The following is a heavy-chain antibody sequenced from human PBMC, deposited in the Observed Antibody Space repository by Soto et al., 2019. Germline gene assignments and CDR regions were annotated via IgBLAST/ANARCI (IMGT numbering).Heavy chain of an antibody. Sequence: QVQLVESGVGVFQPGRSLRLSCAASGFTFSSYGMHWVRQAPGKGLEWVAVISYDGSNKYYADSVKGRFTISRDNSKNTLYLQMNSLRAEDTAVYYCAPWFGAFDYWGQGTLVTVSS. CDR2: ISYDGSNK. CDR1: GFTFSSYG. V-gene: IGHV3-30*03. D-gene: IGHD3-10*01. J-gene: IGHJ4*02. CDR3: APWFGAFDY.